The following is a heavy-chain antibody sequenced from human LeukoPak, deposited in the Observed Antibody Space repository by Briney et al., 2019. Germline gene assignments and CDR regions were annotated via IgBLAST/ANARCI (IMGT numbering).Heavy chain of an antibody. D-gene: IGHD3-10*01. CDR2: IYYSGST. V-gene: IGHV4-59*12. CDR3: ARGIYYGSGSYSPARYGLDV. Sequence: SETLSLTCTVSGDSISDYYWYWIRQPPGRGLEWIGYIYYSGSTNYNPSLKSRGTISIDTSRSQFSLKMISVTAADTGVYYCARGIYYGSGSYSPARYGLDVWGHGTTVTVSS. J-gene: IGHJ6*02. CDR1: GDSISDYY.